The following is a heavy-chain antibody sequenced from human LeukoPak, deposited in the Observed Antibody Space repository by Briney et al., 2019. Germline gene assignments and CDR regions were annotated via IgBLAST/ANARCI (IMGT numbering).Heavy chain of an antibody. CDR1: GYTFINHD. D-gene: IGHD4/OR15-4a*01. CDR3: ARGLSTYGDGKLFYQYNWFAP. J-gene: IGHJ5*02. V-gene: IGHV1-8*01. Sequence: EASVKVSCKASGYTFINHDINWVRQATGQGLEWMGWMNPKSGNTGYSQKFQGRVTMTRNTSTNTAHMELSSLRSEDTAVYYCARGLSTYGDGKLFYQYNWFAPWGQGTLVNVSS. CDR2: MNPKSGNT.